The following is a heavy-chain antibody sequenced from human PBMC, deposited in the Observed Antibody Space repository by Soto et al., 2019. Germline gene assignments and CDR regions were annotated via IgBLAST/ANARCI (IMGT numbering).Heavy chain of an antibody. D-gene: IGHD6-19*01. J-gene: IGHJ4*02. CDR3: ARESVGWLVHDFDY. V-gene: IGHV3-30-3*01. CDR1: GFTFSSYA. Sequence: QVQLVESGGGVVQPGRSLRLSCAASGFTFSSYAMHWVRQAPGKGLEWVAVISYDGINKYYADSVKGRFTISRDNSKNTQYLQMNSLRAEDTAVYYCARESVGWLVHDFDYWGQGTLVTVSS. CDR2: ISYDGINK.